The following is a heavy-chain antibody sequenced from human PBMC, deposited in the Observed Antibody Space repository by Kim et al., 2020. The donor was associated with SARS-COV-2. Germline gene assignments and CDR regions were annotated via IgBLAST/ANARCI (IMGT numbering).Heavy chain of an antibody. CDR1: GGSISSGGYY. CDR2: IYYSGST. CDR3: ARIVATITWYFDL. V-gene: IGHV4-31*03. J-gene: IGHJ2*01. D-gene: IGHD5-12*01. Sequence: SETLSLTCTVSGGSISSGGYYWSWIRQHPGKGLEWIGYIYYSGSTYYNPALKSRVTISVDTSNNQFSLKLSSVTAADTAVYYCARIVATITWYFDLWGRGTLVTVSS.